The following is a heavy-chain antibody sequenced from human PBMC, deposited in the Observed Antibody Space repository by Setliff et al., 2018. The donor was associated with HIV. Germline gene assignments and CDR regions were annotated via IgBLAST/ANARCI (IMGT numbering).Heavy chain of an antibody. CDR3: ARSPSYRSSWEYYFDY. Sequence: SETLSLTCTVSGGSISGYHWNWLRQTPGKGLEWIGYIYTSRGTNYNHSLRTRVIISVDTSNQFSLKLSSVTAADVAVYYCARSPSYRSSWEYYFDYWGQGILVTVSS. CDR1: GGSISGYH. V-gene: IGHV4-4*09. CDR2: IYTSRGT. J-gene: IGHJ4*02. D-gene: IGHD6-13*01.